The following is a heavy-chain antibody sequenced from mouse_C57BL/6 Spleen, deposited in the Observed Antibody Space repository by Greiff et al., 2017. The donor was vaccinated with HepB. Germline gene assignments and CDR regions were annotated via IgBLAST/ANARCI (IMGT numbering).Heavy chain of an antibody. CDR3: TRRGMGYDYDGYFDY. V-gene: IGHV14-4*01. CDR2: IDPENGDT. D-gene: IGHD2-4*01. J-gene: IGHJ2*01. Sequence: VQLQESGAELVRPGASVKLSCTASGFNIKDDYMHWVKQRPEQGLEWIGWIDPENGDTEYASKFQGKATITADTSSNTAYLQLSSLTSEDTAVYYCTRRGMGYDYDGYFDYWGQGTTLTVSS. CDR1: GFNIKDDY.